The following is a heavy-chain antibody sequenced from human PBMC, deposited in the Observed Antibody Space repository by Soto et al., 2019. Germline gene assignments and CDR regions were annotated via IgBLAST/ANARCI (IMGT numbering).Heavy chain of an antibody. D-gene: IGHD2-2*01. CDR2: IFPGASTT. CDR3: ARVVIGYCSSTSCPGDY. CDR1: GYSFNNYW. V-gene: IGHV5-51*01. J-gene: IGHJ4*02. Sequence: LGESLKISCKGSGYSFNNYWIGWVRQMPGKGLEWMGIIFPGASTTKYSPSCQGKVTLSADKSTSTASLQWSSLRASDTAVFYCARVVIGYCSSTSCPGDYWGQGTLVTVSS.